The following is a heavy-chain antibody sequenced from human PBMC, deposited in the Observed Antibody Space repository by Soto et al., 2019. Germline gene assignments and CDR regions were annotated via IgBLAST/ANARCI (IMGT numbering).Heavy chain of an antibody. D-gene: IGHD7-27*01. J-gene: IGHJ3*02. Sequence: QVQLQESGTGLVKPSQTLSLTCTVSGGSISSGGYYWSWIRQHPGKGLGWIGYIYYSESTDYNPSLKSRDNISVDTFKNQFYLKLSSVTAADTALYYCASSLGIGPHAFDIWGQGTIVT. CDR1: GGSISSGGYY. V-gene: IGHV4-31*03. CDR3: ASSLGIGPHAFDI. CDR2: IYYSEST.